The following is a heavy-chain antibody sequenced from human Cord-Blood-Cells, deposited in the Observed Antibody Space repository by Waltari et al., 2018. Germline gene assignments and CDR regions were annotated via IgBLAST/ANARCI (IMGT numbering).Heavy chain of an antibody. V-gene: IGHV4-34*01. J-gene: IGHJ2*01. Sequence: QVQLQQWGAGLLKPSETLSLTCAVYGGSFSGYYWSWIRQPPGKGLEWIGEINHSGSTHHNPSLKSRVTISVDTSKNQFSLKLSSVTAADTAVYYCARGGEQLIYWYFDLWGRGTLVTVSS. CDR1: GGSFSGYY. CDR2: INHSGST. CDR3: ARGGEQLIYWYFDL. D-gene: IGHD6-6*01.